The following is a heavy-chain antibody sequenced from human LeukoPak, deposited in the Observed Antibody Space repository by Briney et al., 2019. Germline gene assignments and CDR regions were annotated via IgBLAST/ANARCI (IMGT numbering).Heavy chain of an antibody. Sequence: SETLSLTCAVYAESFSGYYWSWIRQPPGKGLEWIGEINHSGSTNYSPSLKSRVTISVDTSNNQFSLKLSSVTAADTAIYYCARRDYCTSTSCYESYNWFDPWGQGNLVTVSS. CDR2: INHSGST. CDR1: AESFSGYY. D-gene: IGHD2-2*01. V-gene: IGHV4-34*01. J-gene: IGHJ5*02. CDR3: ARRDYCTSTSCYESYNWFDP.